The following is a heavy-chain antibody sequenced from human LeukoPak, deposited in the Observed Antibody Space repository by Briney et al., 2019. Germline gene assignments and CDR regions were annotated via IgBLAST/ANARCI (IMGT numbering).Heavy chain of an antibody. D-gene: IGHD5-12*01. V-gene: IGHV4-59*01. CDR2: IYYSGST. Sequence: PSETLSLTCTVSGGSISSYYWSWIRQPPGKGLEWIGYIYYSGSTNYNPSLKSRVTISVDTSKNQFSLKLSSVTAADTAVYYCARGGGYPVVFDYWGQGTLVTVSS. J-gene: IGHJ4*02. CDR1: GGSISSYY. CDR3: ARGGGYPVVFDY.